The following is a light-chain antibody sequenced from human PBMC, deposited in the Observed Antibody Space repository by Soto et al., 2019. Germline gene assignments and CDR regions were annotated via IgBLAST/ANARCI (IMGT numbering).Light chain of an antibody. Sequence: EIVVTQSPCTLSVCPMERVTLSCRASQSVGTNYLAWYQQNPGQAPRLVIYGTSNRATGTPDRFSGSGSGTDFTLTISRLEPEDFAVYYCQQYGTSPRMFGQGTKVDIK. CDR3: QQYGTSPRM. J-gene: IGKJ1*01. CDR1: QSVGTNY. V-gene: IGKV3-20*01. CDR2: GTS.